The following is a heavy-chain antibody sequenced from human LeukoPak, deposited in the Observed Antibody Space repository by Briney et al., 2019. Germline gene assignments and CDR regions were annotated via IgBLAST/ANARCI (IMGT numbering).Heavy chain of an antibody. Sequence: PGGSLRLSCAASGFTFSSYGMHWVRQAPGKGLEWVAVISYDGTNKYYADSVKGRFTISRDNSKNTLYLQMNSLRAEDTAVYYCAKEGPWDGGVYWGQGTLVTVSS. V-gene: IGHV3-30*18. CDR2: ISYDGTNK. D-gene: IGHD1-26*01. CDR1: GFTFSSYG. CDR3: AKEGPWDGGVY. J-gene: IGHJ4*02.